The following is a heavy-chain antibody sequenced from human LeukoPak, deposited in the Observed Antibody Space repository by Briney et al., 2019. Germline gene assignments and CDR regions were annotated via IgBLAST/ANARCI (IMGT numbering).Heavy chain of an antibody. D-gene: IGHD5/OR15-5a*01. J-gene: IGHJ4*02. CDR1: GFTFSSYA. V-gene: IGHV3-48*01. CDR2: ISGTSSTI. CDR3: ARVLQTLGGVSFDY. Sequence: PGGSLRLSCAASGFTFSSYAMNWVRQGPGTGLEWVSYISGTSSTIYYADSVKGRFTISRDNAKNSLYLQMNSLRAEDTAVYYCARVLQTLGGVSFDYWGQGTLVTVSS.